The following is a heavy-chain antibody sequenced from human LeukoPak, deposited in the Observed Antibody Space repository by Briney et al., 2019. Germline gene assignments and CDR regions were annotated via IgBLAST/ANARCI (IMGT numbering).Heavy chain of an antibody. CDR3: ARGQVVYASGSFPYDS. CDR1: GFPFSDYS. D-gene: IGHD3-10*01. J-gene: IGHJ4*02. V-gene: IGHV3-21*01. CDR2: VSSSGSYI. Sequence: GGSLRVSCAVSGFPFSDYSMNWVRQAPGKGLEWVSSVSSSGSYIFYAGSVKGRFTISRDNAKNSLYLQMSSLGAEDTAVYYCARGQVVYASGSFPYDSWGQGTLVTVSS.